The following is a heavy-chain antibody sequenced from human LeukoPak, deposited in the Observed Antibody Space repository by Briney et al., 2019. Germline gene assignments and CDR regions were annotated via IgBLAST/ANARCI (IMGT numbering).Heavy chain of an antibody. CDR2: IWYDGTNK. V-gene: IGHV3-33*01. CDR1: GFTFSSYG. CDR3: ARDYCSSTSCLFDY. J-gene: IGHJ4*02. Sequence: PGGSLRLSCAASGFTFSSYGMHWFRKAPGKGLEGVALIWYDGTNKYYADSVKGRFTISRDNSKNTLYLQMNSLRAEDTAVYYCARDYCSSTSCLFDYWGQGTLVTVSS. D-gene: IGHD2-2*01.